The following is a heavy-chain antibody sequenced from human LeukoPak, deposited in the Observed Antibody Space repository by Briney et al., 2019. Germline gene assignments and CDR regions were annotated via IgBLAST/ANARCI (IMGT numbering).Heavy chain of an antibody. D-gene: IGHD3-3*01. V-gene: IGHV4-39*07. CDR1: GGSISSSSHY. Sequence: PSETLSLTCTVSGGSISSSSHYWGWIRQPPGKGLEWIANIYQTGTTYYNPSLKSRVTISIDTSKNQFSLKLSSVTAADTAVYYCVRDRYYDFWSGLGGFDPWGQGSLVTVSS. CDR3: VRDRYYDFWSGLGGFDP. J-gene: IGHJ5*02. CDR2: IYQTGTT.